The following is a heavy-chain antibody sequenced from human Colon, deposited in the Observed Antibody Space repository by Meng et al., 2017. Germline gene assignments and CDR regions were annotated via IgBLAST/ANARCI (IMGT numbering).Heavy chain of an antibody. CDR1: GGSISSYF. CDR2: IYYNGST. CDR3: ARHQSRRDGYKDYYYGMDV. Sequence: SETLSLTCTVSGGSISSYFWNWIRQHSGKGLEWIGNIYYNGSTDYTPSLKSRITISIDTSKNQVSLKLSSLTPADTAVYYCARHQSRRDGYKDYYYGMDVWGQGTAVTVSS. D-gene: IGHD5-24*01. J-gene: IGHJ6*02. V-gene: IGHV4-59*01.